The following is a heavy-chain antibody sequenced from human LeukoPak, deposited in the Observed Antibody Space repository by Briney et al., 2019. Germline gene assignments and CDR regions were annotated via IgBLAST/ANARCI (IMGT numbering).Heavy chain of an antibody. D-gene: IGHD5-18*01. CDR2: ISSSSSYI. Sequence: GGSLRLSCAASGFSFNRYTMNWVRQAPGKGLDWVSSISSSSSYIYYADSMKGRFSISRDNSKNTLFLHMDRLRVEDTAVYHCVRGPVDTSMGEVYYLDNWGQGTLVTVSS. V-gene: IGHV3-21*01. CDR3: VRGPVDTSMGEVYYLDN. J-gene: IGHJ4*02. CDR1: GFSFNRYT.